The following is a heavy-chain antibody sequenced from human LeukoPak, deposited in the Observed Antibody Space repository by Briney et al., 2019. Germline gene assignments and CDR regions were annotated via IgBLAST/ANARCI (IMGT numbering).Heavy chain of an antibody. V-gene: IGHV1-18*01. J-gene: IGHJ4*02. Sequence: ASVKVSCKASGYTFTSYGISWVRQAPGQGLEGMGWISAYNGNTNYAQKLQGRVTMTRDTSTSTVYMELSSLRSEDTAVYYCARGGLGPRENFDYWGQGTLVTVSS. D-gene: IGHD6-19*01. CDR3: ARGGLGPRENFDY. CDR1: GYTFTSYG. CDR2: ISAYNGNT.